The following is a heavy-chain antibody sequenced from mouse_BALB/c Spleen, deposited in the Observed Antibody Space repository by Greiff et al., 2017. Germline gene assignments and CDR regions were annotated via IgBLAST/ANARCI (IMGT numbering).Heavy chain of an antibody. CDR3: ARDEGRNYFDY. CDR1: GYSITSGYY. V-gene: IGHV3-6*02. CDR2: ISYDGSN. Sequence: EVQLQESGPGLVKPSQSLSLTCSVTGYSITSGYYWNWIPQFPGNKLEWMGYISYDGSNNYNPSLKNRISITRDTSKNQFFLKLNSVTTEDTATYYCARDEGRNYFDYWGQGTTLTVSS. D-gene: IGHD3-3*01. J-gene: IGHJ2*01.